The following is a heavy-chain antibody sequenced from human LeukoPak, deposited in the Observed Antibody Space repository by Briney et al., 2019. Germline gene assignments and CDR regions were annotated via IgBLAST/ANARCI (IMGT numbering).Heavy chain of an antibody. V-gene: IGHV3-7*01. J-gene: IGHJ4*02. CDR3: ARPFWGDY. CDR2: IKQDGSQK. CDR1: GFTFSNYW. Sequence: PGGSLRLSCAASGFTFSNYWMSWVRQAPGKGLEWVANIKQDGSQKYYVDSVKGRFTISRDNAKNSLYLQMSSLRAEDTAVYYCARPFWGDYWGQGTLVTVSS. D-gene: IGHD3-16*01.